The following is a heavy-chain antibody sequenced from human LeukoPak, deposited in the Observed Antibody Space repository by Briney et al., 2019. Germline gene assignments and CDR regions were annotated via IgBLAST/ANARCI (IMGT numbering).Heavy chain of an antibody. CDR1: GFTFSSYA. V-gene: IGHV3-30*04. CDR3: ADSRGDY. J-gene: IGHJ4*02. Sequence: GGSLRLSCAASGFTFSSYAMHWVRQAPGKGLEWVAVIPYDGSNKYYADSVKGRFTISRDNSKNTLYLQMNSLRAEDTAVYYCADSRGDYWGQGTLVTVSS. D-gene: IGHD6-13*01. CDR2: IPYDGSNK.